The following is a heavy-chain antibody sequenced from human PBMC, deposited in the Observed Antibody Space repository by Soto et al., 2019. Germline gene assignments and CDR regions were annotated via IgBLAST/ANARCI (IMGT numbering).Heavy chain of an antibody. Sequence: PSETLSLTCTVSGGSISSYYWSWIRQPPGKGLEWIGYIYYSGSTNYNPSLKSRVTISVDTSKNQFSLKLSSVTAADTAVYYCARVNGRSWFDPWGQGTLVTVSS. CDR3: ARVNGRSWFDP. CDR1: GGSISSYY. J-gene: IGHJ5*02. V-gene: IGHV4-59*01. CDR2: IYYSGST.